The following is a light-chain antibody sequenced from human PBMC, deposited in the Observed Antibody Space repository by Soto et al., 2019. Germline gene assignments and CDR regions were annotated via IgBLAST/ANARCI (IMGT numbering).Light chain of an antibody. CDR1: NNDVGGHMY. J-gene: IGLJ2*01. Sequence: QSALTQPASVSGSPGQSITISCTGTNNDVGGHMYVSWYQHKAGKVPKLIIYEIDNRPSGVSDRFSGCKSGNTASLTSCGLQAEDEAAYYCSAYRRGIIVFGGGTKVTVL. CDR3: SAYRRGIIV. V-gene: IGLV2-14*01. CDR2: EID.